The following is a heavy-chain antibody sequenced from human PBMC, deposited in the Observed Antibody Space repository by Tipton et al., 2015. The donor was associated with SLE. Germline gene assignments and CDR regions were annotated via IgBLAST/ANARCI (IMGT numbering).Heavy chain of an antibody. CDR1: GFNFSSYG. J-gene: IGHJ5*02. Sequence: SLRLSCAASGFNFSSYGMHWVRQAPGKGLEWVSGISGSGGSTYYADSVKGRFTISRDNSKNTLNLQMHSLRDEDSAIYYCAKIGGPCSTTSCYAWFDPWGQGTLVTVSS. CDR3: AKIGGPCSTTSCYAWFDP. D-gene: IGHD2-2*01. CDR2: ISGSGGST. V-gene: IGHV3-23*01.